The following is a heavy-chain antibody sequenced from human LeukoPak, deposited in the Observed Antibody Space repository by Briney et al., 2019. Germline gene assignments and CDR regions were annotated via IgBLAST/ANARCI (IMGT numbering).Heavy chain of an antibody. CDR2: INHSGST. CDR3: ARAHGYSYGYGTPFDP. CDR1: GGSFSGYY. Sequence: KPSETLSLTCAVYGGSFSGYYWSWIRQPPGKGLEWIGEINHSGSTNYNPSLKSRVTISVDTSKNQFSLKLSSVTAADTAVYYCARAHGYSYGYGTPFDPWGQGTLVTVSS. D-gene: IGHD5-18*01. V-gene: IGHV4-34*01. J-gene: IGHJ5*02.